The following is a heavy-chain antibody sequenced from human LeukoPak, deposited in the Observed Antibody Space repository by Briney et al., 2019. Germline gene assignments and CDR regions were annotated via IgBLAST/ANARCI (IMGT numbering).Heavy chain of an antibody. V-gene: IGHV4-4*07. J-gene: IGHJ3*02. CDR2: IYSSGST. CDR3: VRDLAITTPDGFDI. D-gene: IGHD3-22*01. Sequence: PSETLSLTCTVSGGSISRYYWSWIRQPAGKGLQWIGRIYSSGSTKYNPSLKSRVTMSVDTSKNQFSLNLSSVTAADTAVYYCVRDLAITTPDGFDIWGQGTMVTVSS. CDR1: GGSISRYY.